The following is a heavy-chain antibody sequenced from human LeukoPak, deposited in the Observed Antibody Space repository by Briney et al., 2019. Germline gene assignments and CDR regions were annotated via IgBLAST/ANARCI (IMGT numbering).Heavy chain of an antibody. CDR1: GFTFSSFA. J-gene: IGHJ5*02. CDR2: INNSGDST. D-gene: IGHD3-9*01. CDR3: AKDHSSYDILTGYPLT. Sequence: PGGSLRLSCAASGFTFSSFAMTWVRQAPGKGLEWVSTINNSGDSTYYEDSVKGRFTISRDNSKNTLYLQMNSLRAEDTAVYYCAKDHSSYDILTGYPLTWGQGTLVTVSS. V-gene: IGHV3-23*01.